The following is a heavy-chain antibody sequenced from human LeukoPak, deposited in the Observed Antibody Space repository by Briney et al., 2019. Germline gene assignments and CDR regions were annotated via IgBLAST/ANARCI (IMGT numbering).Heavy chain of an antibody. CDR1: GGSFSGYY. CDR3: ARRPNYYGSGSYYRASYYMDV. V-gene: IGHV4-34*01. D-gene: IGHD3-10*01. J-gene: IGHJ6*03. Sequence: SETLSLTCAVYGGSFSGYYWSWIRQPPGKGLEWIGEINHSGSTNYNPSLKSRVTISVDTSKNQFSLKLSSVTAADTAVYYCARRPNYYGSGSYYRASYYMDVWGKGTTVTVSS. CDR2: INHSGST.